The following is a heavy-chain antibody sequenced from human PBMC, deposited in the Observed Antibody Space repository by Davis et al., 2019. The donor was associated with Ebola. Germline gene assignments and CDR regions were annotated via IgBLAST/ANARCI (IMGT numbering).Heavy chain of an antibody. CDR1: GFTFRSYW. V-gene: IGHV3-7*01. D-gene: IGHD3-22*01. J-gene: IGHJ4*02. Sequence: GESLKISCAASGFTFRSYWMSWVRQAPGKGLEWVANIKQDGSEKYYVDSVKGRFSISRDNAKNSLYLQMNSLRDEDTAVYYCAREDYYDRGFDYWGQGTLVTVSS. CDR3: AREDYYDRGFDY. CDR2: IKQDGSEK.